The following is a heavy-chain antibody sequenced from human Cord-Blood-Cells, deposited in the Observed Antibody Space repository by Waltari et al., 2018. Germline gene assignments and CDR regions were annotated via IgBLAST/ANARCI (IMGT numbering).Heavy chain of an antibody. J-gene: IGHJ4*02. D-gene: IGHD1-7*01. CDR1: GYTFTGSD. Sequence: QVQLVQSGAEVKKPGASVKVSCKASGYTFTGSDMHWVRQAPGQGLEWMGWINPNSGGTNYAQKFQGRVTMTRDTSISTAYMELSRLRSDDTAVYYCARVRTVRTGTLDYWGQGTLVTVSS. CDR3: ARVRTVRTGTLDY. CDR2: INPNSGGT. V-gene: IGHV1-2*02.